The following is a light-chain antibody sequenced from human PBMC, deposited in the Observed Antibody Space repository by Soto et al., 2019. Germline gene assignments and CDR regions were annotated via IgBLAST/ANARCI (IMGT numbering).Light chain of an antibody. J-gene: IGKJ3*01. CDR1: QSVSSDY. CDR2: GAS. V-gene: IGKV3-20*01. Sequence: DIVLTQSPDTLSLSPGERATLSCRASQSVSSDYLVWYQQKPGQAPRLLIYGASRRATGIPDRFSGSGSVTDFILTISRLEPEDFAVYYCQHYDNTPPSVTFGPGTKVDIK. CDR3: QHYDNTPPSVT.